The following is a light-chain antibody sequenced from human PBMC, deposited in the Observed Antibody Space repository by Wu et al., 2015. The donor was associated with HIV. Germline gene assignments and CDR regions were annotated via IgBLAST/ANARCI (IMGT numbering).Light chain of an antibody. CDR1: QSVSSY. J-gene: IGKJ3*01. CDR2: DAS. Sequence: EIVLTQSPDTLSLSPGDRATLSCRASQSVSSYLAWYQQKPGQAPRLLIYDASNRATGIPARFSGSGSGTDFTLTISSLEPEDFAVYYCQQRSNWPSFGPGTKVDIK. V-gene: IGKV3-11*01. CDR3: QQRSNWPS.